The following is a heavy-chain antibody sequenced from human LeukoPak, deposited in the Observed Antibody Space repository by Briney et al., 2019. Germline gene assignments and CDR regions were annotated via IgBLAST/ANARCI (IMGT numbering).Heavy chain of an antibody. CDR2: ISSSSSYI. CDR3: ARTYYDILTGYNPYFDY. J-gene: IGHJ4*02. D-gene: IGHD3-9*01. CDR1: GFTFSSYS. Sequence: GGSLRLSCAASGFTFSSYSMNWVRQAPGKGLEWVSSISSSSSYIYSADSVKGRFTISRDNAKNLLYLQMNSLRAEDTAVYYCARTYYDILTGYNPYFDYWGQGILVTVSS. V-gene: IGHV3-21*01.